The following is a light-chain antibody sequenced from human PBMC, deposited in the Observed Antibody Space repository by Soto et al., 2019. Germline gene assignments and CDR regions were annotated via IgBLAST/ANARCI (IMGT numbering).Light chain of an antibody. V-gene: IGLV1-51*01. CDR1: SSNIGNNY. CDR3: GTWDSSLSALV. Sequence: QSVLTQPPSVSVAPGQKVTISCSGSSSNIGNNYVSWYQQLPGTAPKLLIYDNAKRPSGIPDRFSGSKSGTSAALGITGLQTGDEADYYCGTWDSSLSALVFGGGTKLTVL. J-gene: IGLJ2*01. CDR2: DNA.